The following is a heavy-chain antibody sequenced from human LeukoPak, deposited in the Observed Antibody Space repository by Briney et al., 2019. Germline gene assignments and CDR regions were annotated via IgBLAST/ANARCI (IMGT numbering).Heavy chain of an antibody. CDR1: GFTFSSYA. CDR2: ISGSGGST. CDR3: AKEVAIINIRQYYFDY. J-gene: IGHJ4*02. D-gene: IGHD5-24*01. V-gene: IGHV3-23*01. Sequence: PGGSLRLSCAASGFTFSSYAMSWVRQAPGKGLEWVSGISGSGGSTYYADSVKGRFTISRDNSKNTLYLQMNSLRAEDTAIYYCAKEVAIINIRQYYFDYWGQGTLVTVSS.